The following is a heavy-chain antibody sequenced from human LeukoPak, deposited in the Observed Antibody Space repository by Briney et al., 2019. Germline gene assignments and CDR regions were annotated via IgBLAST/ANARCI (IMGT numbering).Heavy chain of an antibody. CDR1: GGSFSGYY. J-gene: IGHJ4*02. V-gene: IGHV4-34*01. D-gene: IGHD5-18*01. CDR2: INHSGST. CDR3: ARDAGQRGTAMDY. Sequence: PSETLSLTCAVYGGSFSGYYWSWIRQPPGKGLEWIGEINHSGSTNYNPSLKSRVTISVDTSKNQFSLKLSSVTAADTAVYYCARDAGQRGTAMDYWGQGTLVTVSS.